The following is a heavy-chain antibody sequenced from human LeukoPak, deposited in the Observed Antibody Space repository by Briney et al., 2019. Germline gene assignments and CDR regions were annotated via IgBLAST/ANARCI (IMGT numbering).Heavy chain of an antibody. CDR2: INSDGSTT. CDR3: VKQGFDC. J-gene: IGHJ4*02. Sequence: GGSLRLSCAASGFTFSSYWTQWVRQVPGKGLMWVSRINSDGSTTNYAASVKGRFTISRDNAKNTLYLQINSLRAEDTRVFYCVKQGFDCWGQGTLVTVSS. CDR1: GFTFSSYW. D-gene: IGHD1/OR15-1a*01. V-gene: IGHV3-74*01.